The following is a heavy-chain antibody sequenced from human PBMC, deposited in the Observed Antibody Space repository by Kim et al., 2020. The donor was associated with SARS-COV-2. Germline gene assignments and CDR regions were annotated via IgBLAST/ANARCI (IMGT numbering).Heavy chain of an antibody. CDR3: ATDQWGD. Sequence: EDGETIYDQKFQGRVTMTEDTSTDTAYMELSSLRSEDTAVYYCATDQWGDWGQGTLVTVSS. D-gene: IGHD3-16*01. V-gene: IGHV1-24*01. J-gene: IGHJ4*02. CDR2: EDGET.